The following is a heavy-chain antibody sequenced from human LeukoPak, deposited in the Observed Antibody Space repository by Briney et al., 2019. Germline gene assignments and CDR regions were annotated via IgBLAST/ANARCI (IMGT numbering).Heavy chain of an antibody. D-gene: IGHD1-26*01. CDR3: ARDSGSYGAIDY. CDR1: GFTFSSYG. J-gene: IGHJ4*02. Sequence: PGGSLRLSCAASGFTFSSYGMHWVRQAPGKGLEWVAVIWYDGSNKYYADSVKGRFTISRDNSKNTLYLQMNSLRAEDTAVYYCARDSGSYGAIDYWGQGTLVTVSS. V-gene: IGHV3-33*01. CDR2: IWYDGSNK.